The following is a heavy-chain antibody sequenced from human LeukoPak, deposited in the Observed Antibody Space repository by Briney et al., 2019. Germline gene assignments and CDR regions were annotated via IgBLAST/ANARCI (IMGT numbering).Heavy chain of an antibody. D-gene: IGHD6-13*01. Sequence: AGGSLRLSCAASGFTFDDYAMHWVRQAPGKGLEWVAFIRYDGSNKYCADSVKGRFTISRDNSKNTLYLQMNSLRAEDTAVYYCAKGPSYSSSWYNWFDPWGQGTLVTVSS. V-gene: IGHV3-30*02. CDR3: AKGPSYSSSWYNWFDP. CDR1: GFTFDDYA. J-gene: IGHJ5*02. CDR2: IRYDGSNK.